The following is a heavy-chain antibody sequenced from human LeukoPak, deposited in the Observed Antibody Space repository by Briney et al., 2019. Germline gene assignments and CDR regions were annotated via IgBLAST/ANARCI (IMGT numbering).Heavy chain of an antibody. CDR2: IKQDGSEK. CDR3: AKDMSYYYDSSGYSGDAFDI. CDR1: GFAFSNYW. D-gene: IGHD3-22*01. J-gene: IGHJ3*02. V-gene: IGHV3-7*05. Sequence: GGSLRLSCAASGFAFSNYWMNWVRQAPGKGLEWVASIKQDGSEKYSVDSVKGRFTISRDNAKNTLYLQMNSLRAEDTAVYYCAKDMSYYYDSSGYSGDAFDIWGQGTMVTVSS.